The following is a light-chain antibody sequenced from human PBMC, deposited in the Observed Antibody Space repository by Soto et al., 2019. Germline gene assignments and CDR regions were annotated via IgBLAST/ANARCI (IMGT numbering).Light chain of an antibody. CDR2: GAS. J-gene: IGKJ1*01. CDR3: HQRQSWPRT. CDR1: QSVSNNY. V-gene: IGKV3-20*01. Sequence: EIVFTHSPGTLSLSRVERATLSCRASQSVSNNYLAWYQQKPGQAPRLLIYGASNRATGIPDRFSASGSGTDFTLTISGVQPEDFALYYCHQRQSWPRTFGQGTKVDIK.